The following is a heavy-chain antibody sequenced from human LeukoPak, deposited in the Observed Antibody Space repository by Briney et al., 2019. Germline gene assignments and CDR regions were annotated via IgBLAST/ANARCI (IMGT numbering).Heavy chain of an antibody. Sequence: KTSQTLSLTCTVSGGSVSSGDYYWTWMRQPAGKGLEWIGRIYTSGSTNYSPSLKSRVTISLDTSKNQFSLKLSSVTAADTAVYYCARTIPADYWGQGTLVTVSS. D-gene: IGHD2-2*01. V-gene: IGHV4-61*02. CDR1: GGSVSSGDYY. J-gene: IGHJ4*02. CDR3: ARTIPADY. CDR2: IYTSGST.